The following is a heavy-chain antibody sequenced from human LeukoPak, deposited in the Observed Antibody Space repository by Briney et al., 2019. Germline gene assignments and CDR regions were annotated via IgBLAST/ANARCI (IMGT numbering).Heavy chain of an antibody. CDR1: GGTFSSYA. Sequence: GASVKVSCKASGGTFSSYAISWVRQAPGQGLEWMGRIIPIFGTANYAQKFQGRVTITADKSTSTAYMELSSLRSEDTAVYYCARVYGSGSSLPNDYWGQGTLVTVSP. V-gene: IGHV1-69*06. CDR2: IIPIFGTA. J-gene: IGHJ4*02. CDR3: ARVYGSGSSLPNDY. D-gene: IGHD3-10*01.